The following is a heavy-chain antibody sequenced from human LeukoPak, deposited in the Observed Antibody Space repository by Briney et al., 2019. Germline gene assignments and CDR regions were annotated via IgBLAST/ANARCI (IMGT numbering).Heavy chain of an antibody. V-gene: IGHV3-21*01. J-gene: IGHJ4*01. D-gene: IGHD3-22*01. CDR2: ISAGGDFV. CDR3: VRDKYDRSSYDYFDS. Sequence: PGGSLTLTCAASGLPFSTHSLNWVRQPPGKGLEWISSISAGGDFVYYGASVKGRFIMSRDNDKHSLHLQMDSLTAEETPVYYCVRDKYDRSSYDYFDSWGHGTLVTVSS. CDR1: GLPFSTHS.